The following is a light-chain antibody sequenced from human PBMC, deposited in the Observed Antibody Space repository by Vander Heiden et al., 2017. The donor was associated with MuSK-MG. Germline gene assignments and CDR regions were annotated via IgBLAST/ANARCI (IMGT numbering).Light chain of an antibody. CDR3: CSYARSYTLV. J-gene: IGLJ3*02. CDR1: SSDVGSYNL. CDR2: DVN. V-gene: IGLV2-23*02. Sequence: QSALTQPASVSGSPGQSITISCTGTSSDVGSYNLVSWYQQQPGKAPKLIVFDVNKRPAGVSNRFSGSKSGNTASLTISGRQAEDESDYYCCSYARSYTLVFGGGTKLTVL.